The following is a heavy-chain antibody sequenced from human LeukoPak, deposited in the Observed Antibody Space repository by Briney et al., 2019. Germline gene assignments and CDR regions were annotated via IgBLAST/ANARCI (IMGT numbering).Heavy chain of an antibody. D-gene: IGHD3-22*01. CDR3: ARDSYYYDSSGYYHDAFDI. CDR1: GYTFTSYG. J-gene: IGHJ3*02. V-gene: IGHV1-18*01. CDR2: ISAYNGNT. Sequence: ASVKVFCKASGYTFTSYGISWVRQAPGQGLEWMGWISAYNGNTNYAQKLQGRVTMTTDTSTSTAYMELRSLRSDDTAVYYCARDSYYYDSSGYYHDAFDIWGQGTMVTVSS.